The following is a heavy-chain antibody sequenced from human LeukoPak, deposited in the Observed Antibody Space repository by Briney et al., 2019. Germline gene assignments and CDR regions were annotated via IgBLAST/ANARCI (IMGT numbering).Heavy chain of an antibody. CDR3: ARSGLVSYYYYYGMDV. J-gene: IGHJ6*02. D-gene: IGHD6-6*01. CDR2: IYPGDSDT. V-gene: IGHV5-51*01. Sequence: GESLKISCKGSGYSFTSYWIGWVRQMPGKGLEWTGIIYPGDSDTRYSPSFQGQVTISADKSISTAYLQWSSLKASDTAMYYCARSGLVSYYYYYGMDVWGQGTTVTVSS. CDR1: GYSFTSYW.